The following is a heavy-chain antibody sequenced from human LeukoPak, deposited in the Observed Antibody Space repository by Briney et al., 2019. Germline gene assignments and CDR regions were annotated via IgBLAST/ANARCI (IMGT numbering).Heavy chain of an antibody. Sequence: PGGSLRLSCAASGFTFSSYGMHWVRQAPGQGLEWVAVMWYDGSNRYYADSVKGRFTISRDNSKNTLYLQMHSLRAEDTAVYYCARDEVTTPRDWGQGTLVTVSS. CDR2: MWYDGSNR. CDR1: GFTFSSYG. J-gene: IGHJ4*02. D-gene: IGHD4-17*01. CDR3: ARDEVTTPRD. V-gene: IGHV3-33*01.